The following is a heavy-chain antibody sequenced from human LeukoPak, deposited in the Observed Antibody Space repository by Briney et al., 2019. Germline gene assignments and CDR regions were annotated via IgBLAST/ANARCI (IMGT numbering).Heavy chain of an antibody. J-gene: IGHJ4*02. Sequence: ETLSLTCAVYGGSFSGYYWSWIRQPPGKGLEWVSAISGSGGSTYYADSVKGRFTISRDNSKNTLYLQMNSLRAEDTAVYYCAKDPRVPSFYYYDSSGSHWGQGTLVTVSS. CDR2: ISGSGGST. CDR1: GGSFSGYY. CDR3: AKDPRVPSFYYYDSSGSH. V-gene: IGHV3-23*01. D-gene: IGHD3-22*01.